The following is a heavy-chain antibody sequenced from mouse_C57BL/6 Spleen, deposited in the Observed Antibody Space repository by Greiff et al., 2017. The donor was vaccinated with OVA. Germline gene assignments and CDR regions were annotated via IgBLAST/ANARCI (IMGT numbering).Heavy chain of an antibody. Sequence: ESGPGLVKPSQSLSLTCSVTGYSITSGYYWNWIRQFPGNKLEWMGYISYDGSNNYNPSLKNRISITRDTSKNQFFLKLNSVTTEDTATYYCATKGPYFAYWGQGTTLTVSS. CDR2: ISYDGSN. J-gene: IGHJ2*01. CDR3: ATKGPYFAY. V-gene: IGHV3-6*01. CDR1: GYSITSGYY.